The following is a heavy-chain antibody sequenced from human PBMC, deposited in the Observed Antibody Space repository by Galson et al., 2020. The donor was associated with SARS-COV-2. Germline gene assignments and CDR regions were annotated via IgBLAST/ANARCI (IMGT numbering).Heavy chain of an antibody. J-gene: IGHJ5*02. Sequence: GGSLRLSCAASGFTFSSYARHWVRQAPGKGLEWVAVISYDGSNKYYADSVKGRFTISRDNSKNTLYLQMNSLRAEDTAVYYCAKGLALWFGELQFDPWGQGTLVTVSS. CDR3: AKGLALWFGELQFDP. CDR2: ISYDGSNK. V-gene: IGHV3-30*04. CDR1: GFTFSSYA. D-gene: IGHD3-10*01.